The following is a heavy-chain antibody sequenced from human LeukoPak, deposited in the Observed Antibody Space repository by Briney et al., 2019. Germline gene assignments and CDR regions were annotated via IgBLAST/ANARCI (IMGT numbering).Heavy chain of an antibody. V-gene: IGHV3-48*03. CDR1: GFTFSNYE. Sequence: PGGSLIPSCAASGFTFSNYEMNWVRQAPGKGLEWVSYISSSGSTTYYADSVKGRFTISRDNAKSSLFLQMNSLRAEDTAVYFCARMFEFWGQGTLVTVSS. J-gene: IGHJ4*02. CDR3: ARMFEF. CDR2: ISSSGSTT.